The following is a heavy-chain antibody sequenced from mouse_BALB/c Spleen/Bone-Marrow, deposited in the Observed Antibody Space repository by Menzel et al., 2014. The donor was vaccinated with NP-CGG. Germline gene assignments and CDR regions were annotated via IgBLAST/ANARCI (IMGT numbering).Heavy chain of an antibody. V-gene: IGHV3-1*02. CDR2: IHYSGNT. D-gene: IGHD1-1*01. CDR3: VRETTVVADFDY. J-gene: IGHJ2*01. CDR1: GYSITNGYG. Sequence: EVMLVESGPDLVKPSQSLSLTCTVTGYSITNGYGWHWIRQFPENKLEWMGYIHYSGNTNYNPSLKSRVSITRDTSKNQFFLQLNSVTTDDTATYYCVRETTVVADFDYWGQGTTLTVSS.